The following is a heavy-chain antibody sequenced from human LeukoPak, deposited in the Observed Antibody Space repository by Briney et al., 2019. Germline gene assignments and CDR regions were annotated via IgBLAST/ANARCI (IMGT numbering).Heavy chain of an antibody. J-gene: IGHJ3*02. CDR1: GYTFTSYG. Sequence: ASVKVSCKASGYTFTSYGISWVRQAPGQGLEWMGWISAYNGNTNYAQKLQGRVTMTRDTSTSTVYMELSSLRSEDTAVYYCAMDSSGFDIWGQGTMVTVSS. CDR3: AMDSSGFDI. CDR2: ISAYNGNT. V-gene: IGHV1-18*01. D-gene: IGHD3-22*01.